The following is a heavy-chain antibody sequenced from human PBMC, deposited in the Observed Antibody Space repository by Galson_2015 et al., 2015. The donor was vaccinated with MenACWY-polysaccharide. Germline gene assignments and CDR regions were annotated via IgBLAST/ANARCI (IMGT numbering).Heavy chain of an antibody. CDR2: IWYDGGKR. Sequence: SLRLSCAVSDFTFSAHGMHWVRQAPGKGLEWVAAIWYDGGKRYYADAVEGRFAVSRDNSQSTLYLQMDSLGVEDTAMYYCARDVHYNDYLGYYFDYWGQGTLVTVSS. V-gene: IGHV3-33*01. CDR1: DFTFSAHG. CDR3: ARDVHYNDYLGYYFDY. J-gene: IGHJ4*01. D-gene: IGHD4-11*01.